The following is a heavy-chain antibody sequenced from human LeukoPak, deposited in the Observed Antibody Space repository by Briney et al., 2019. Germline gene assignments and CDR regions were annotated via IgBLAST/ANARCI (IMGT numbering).Heavy chain of an antibody. CDR3: ARRDTGWNYCDY. Sequence: SETLSLTCTISGDSINGHYWSWIRQPPGKRLEWIGDIHYRGSTNYNLSLKSRVTISVDTSKNHLSLNLTSVLAADTAIYYCARRDTGWNYCDYWGQGILVTVSS. D-gene: IGHD6-19*01. J-gene: IGHJ4*02. CDR1: GDSINGHY. CDR2: IHYRGST. V-gene: IGHV4-59*08.